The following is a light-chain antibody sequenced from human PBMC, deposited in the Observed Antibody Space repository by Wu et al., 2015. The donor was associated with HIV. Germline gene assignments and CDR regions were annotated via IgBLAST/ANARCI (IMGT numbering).Light chain of an antibody. J-gene: IGKJ2*01. CDR2: GAS. Sequence: AIRMTQSPSSLSASTGDRVTITCRASQDINNYLAWYQQKPGKAPELLISGASTLHDGVPSRFSGSGSGTEFTLTISCLQSEDFATYYCQQYYSYPRAFGQGTNWRLN. CDR3: QQYYSYPRA. V-gene: IGKV1-8*01. CDR1: QDINNY.